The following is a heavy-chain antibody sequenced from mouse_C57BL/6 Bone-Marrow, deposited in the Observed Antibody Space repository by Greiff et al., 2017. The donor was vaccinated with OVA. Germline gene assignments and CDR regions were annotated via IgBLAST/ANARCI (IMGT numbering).Heavy chain of an antibody. V-gene: IGHV1-39*01. CDR2: INPNYGTT. CDR3: ARESLTTVVEGDYAMDY. CDR1: GYSFTDYN. D-gene: IGHD1-1*01. Sequence: LVESGPELVKPGASVKISCKASGYSFTDYNMNWVKQSNGKSLEWIGVINPNYGTTSYNQKFKGKATLTVDQSSSTAYMQLNSLTSEDSAVYYCARESLTTVVEGDYAMDYWGQGTSVTVSS. J-gene: IGHJ4*01.